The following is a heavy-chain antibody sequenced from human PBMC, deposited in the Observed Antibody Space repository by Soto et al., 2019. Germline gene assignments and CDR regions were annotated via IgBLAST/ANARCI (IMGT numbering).Heavy chain of an antibody. CDR1: GFTFSSYA. CDR2: ISYDGSNK. J-gene: IGHJ6*02. D-gene: IGHD5-12*01. CDR3: ARGIVEMATIGDYYYYYGMDV. V-gene: IGHV3-30-3*01. Sequence: GGSLRLSCAASGFTFSSYAMHWVRQAPGKRLEWVAVISYDGSNKYYADSVKGRFTISRDNSKNTLYLQMNSLRAEDTAVYYCARGIVEMATIGDYYYYYGMDVWGQGTTVTVSS.